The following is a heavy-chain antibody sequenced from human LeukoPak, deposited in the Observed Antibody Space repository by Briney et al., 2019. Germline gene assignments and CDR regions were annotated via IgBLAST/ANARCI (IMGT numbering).Heavy chain of an antibody. D-gene: IGHD6-19*01. J-gene: IGHJ4*02. Sequence: SETLSLTCAVYGGSFSGYYWSWVRQPPGKGLEWIGEINHSGSTNYNPSLKSRVTISGDTSKNQFSLKLSSVTAADTAVYYCARQLAVAGFYYFDYWGQGTLVTVSS. CDR1: GGSFSGYY. CDR2: INHSGST. V-gene: IGHV4-34*01. CDR3: ARQLAVAGFYYFDY.